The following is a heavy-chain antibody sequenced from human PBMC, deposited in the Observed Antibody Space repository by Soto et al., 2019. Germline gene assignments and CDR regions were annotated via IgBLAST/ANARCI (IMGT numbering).Heavy chain of an antibody. V-gene: IGHV3-53*01. Sequence: GGSLRLSCAASGFNFDNSYMSWVRQAPGKGLEWVAILYSGGKSYYAESVRGRFTISRDISKNTLDLQMNRMTADDTAVYYCSKNNVAPAFVGFEYWGQGTLVTVSS. CDR2: LYSGGKS. CDR1: GFNFDNSY. CDR3: SKNNVAPAFVGFEY. D-gene: IGHD2-2*01. J-gene: IGHJ4*02.